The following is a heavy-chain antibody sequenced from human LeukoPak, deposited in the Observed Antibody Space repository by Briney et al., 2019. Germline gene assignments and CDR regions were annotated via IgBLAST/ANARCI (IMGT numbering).Heavy chain of an antibody. CDR3: ARHYYDSSGYSDYFDY. V-gene: IGHV1-3*01. CDR1: GYTFTSYA. J-gene: IGHJ4*02. D-gene: IGHD3-22*01. CDR2: INAGNGNT. Sequence: ASVKVSCKASGYTFTSYAMHWVRQAPGQRLEWMGWINAGNGNTKYSQKFQGRVTITRDTSASTAYMELSSLRSEDTAVYYCARHYYDSSGYSDYFDYWGQGTLVTVSS.